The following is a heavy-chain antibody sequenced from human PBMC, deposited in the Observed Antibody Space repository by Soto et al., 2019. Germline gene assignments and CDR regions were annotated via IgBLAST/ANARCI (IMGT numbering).Heavy chain of an antibody. CDR1: GGSISSYY. D-gene: IGHD3-10*01. CDR2: IYYSGST. Sequence: PSETLSLTCTVSGGSISSYYWSWIRQPPGKGLEWIGYIYYSGSTNYNPSLKSRVTISVDTSKNQFSLKLSSVTAADTAVYYRARDVSGSGYYGMDVWGQGTTVT. V-gene: IGHV4-59*01. CDR3: ARDVSGSGYYGMDV. J-gene: IGHJ6*02.